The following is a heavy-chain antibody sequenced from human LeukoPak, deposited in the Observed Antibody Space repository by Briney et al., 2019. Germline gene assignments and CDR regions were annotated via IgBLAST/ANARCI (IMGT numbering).Heavy chain of an antibody. D-gene: IGHD4-17*01. CDR1: GGSFSGYY. J-gene: IGHJ4*02. CDR3: AIDDYGDYVSPY. CDR2: INHSGST. V-gene: IGHV4-34*01. Sequence: SETLSLTCAVYGGSFSGYYWSWIRQPPGKGLEWIGEINHSGSTNYNPSLKSRVTISVDTSKNQFSLKLSSVTAADTAVYYCAIDDYGDYVSPYWGQGTLVTVSS.